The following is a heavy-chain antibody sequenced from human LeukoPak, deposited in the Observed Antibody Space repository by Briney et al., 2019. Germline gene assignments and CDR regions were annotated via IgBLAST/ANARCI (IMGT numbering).Heavy chain of an antibody. Sequence: SETLSLTCAVYGGSFSGYYWSWIRQPPGKGLEWIGEINHSGSTNYNPSLKSRVTISVDTSKNQFSLKLSSVTAADTAVYYCAREILTGYYEYYFDYWGQGTLVTLSS. CDR1: GGSFSGYY. V-gene: IGHV4-34*01. D-gene: IGHD3-9*01. J-gene: IGHJ4*02. CDR2: INHSGST. CDR3: AREILTGYYEYYFDY.